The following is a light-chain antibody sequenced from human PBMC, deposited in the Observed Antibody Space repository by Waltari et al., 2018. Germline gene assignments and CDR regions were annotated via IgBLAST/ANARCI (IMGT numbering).Light chain of an antibody. V-gene: IGLV2-14*03. CDR1: SSDIGRYNY. J-gene: IGLJ2*01. CDR3: SSYTTTSTLLVV. Sequence: QSALTPPASVSGSPGQSITISCTGTSSDIGRYNYVSWYQHHPAKAPKLMIFDVNNRPSGVSDRFSGSKSGNTASLTISGLQAEDEADYYCSSYTTTSTLLVVFGGGTKLTVL. CDR2: DVN.